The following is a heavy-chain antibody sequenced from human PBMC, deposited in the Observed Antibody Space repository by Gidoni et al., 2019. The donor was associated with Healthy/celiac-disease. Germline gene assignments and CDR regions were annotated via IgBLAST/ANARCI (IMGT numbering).Heavy chain of an antibody. CDR1: GGSISSGSYY. Sequence: QVQLQDSGPGLVKPSQTLSLTCTVSGGSISSGSYYWSWIRQPAGKGLEWIGRIYTSGSTNYNPSLKSRVTISVETSKNQFSLKLSSVTAADTAVYYCARAPDDYWGQGTLVTVSS. J-gene: IGHJ4*02. CDR2: IYTSGST. CDR3: ARAPDDY. V-gene: IGHV4-61*02.